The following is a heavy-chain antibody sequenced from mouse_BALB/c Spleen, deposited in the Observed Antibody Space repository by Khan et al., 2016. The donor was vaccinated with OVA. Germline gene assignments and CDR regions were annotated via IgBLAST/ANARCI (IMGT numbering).Heavy chain of an antibody. CDR2: IDPSDSYT. V-gene: IGHV1-69*02. D-gene: IGHD1-1*01. Sequence: QVQLQQPGAELVKPGASVKLSCTASGYPLTSYWLHWVKQRPGQGLEWIGEIDPSDSYTNYNQKFKGKAILPLAKSSSTTYMQLSSLTSEDSAVYYCARSFHYGSSTWFAYWGQGTLVTVSA. CDR1: GYPLTSYW. J-gene: IGHJ3*01. CDR3: ARSFHYGSSTWFAY.